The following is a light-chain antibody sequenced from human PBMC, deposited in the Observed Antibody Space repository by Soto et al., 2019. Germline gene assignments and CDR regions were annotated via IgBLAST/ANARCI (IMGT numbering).Light chain of an antibody. CDR1: QSVKSN. CDR3: QQYNDWPRT. CDR2: GAS. J-gene: IGKJ1*01. Sequence: EVVMTQSPATLSVSPGETATLSCRANQSVKSNLAWYRQKPGQAPRLLIYGASTRATGIPARFSGSGSGTEFTLTISSLQSEDFAIFYCQQYNDWPRTFGQGTKVEIK. V-gene: IGKV3-15*01.